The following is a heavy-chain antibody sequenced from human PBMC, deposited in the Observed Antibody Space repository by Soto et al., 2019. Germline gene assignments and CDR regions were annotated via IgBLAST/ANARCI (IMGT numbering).Heavy chain of an antibody. CDR3: AKEAGDIVLKVYAMSQL. Sequence: QPAGALKGSSAACGDTVNSYAMSWVRQATGKGQEWVSAISGSGGSTYYADSVKGRFTISRDNSKNTLYLQMNSLRAEDTAVYYCAKEAGDIVLKVYAMSQLWGQGTLVTGSS. J-gene: IGHJ1*01. V-gene: IGHV3-23*01. CDR1: GDTVNSYA. CDR2: ISGSGGST. D-gene: IGHD2-8*01.